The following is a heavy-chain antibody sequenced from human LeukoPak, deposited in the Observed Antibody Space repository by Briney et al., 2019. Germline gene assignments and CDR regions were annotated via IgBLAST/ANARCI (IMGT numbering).Heavy chain of an antibody. V-gene: IGHV3-66*01. Sequence: GGSLRLSCAASGFTVSSNYMSWVRQAPGKGLEWFAISYSGNTTYCADSVRGRFTISRDKSKNRLHLQMNSLRAEDTAVYYCATYSSGRRGYYFDSWGQGTLVTVSS. CDR1: GFTVSSNY. J-gene: IGHJ4*02. CDR2: SYSGNTT. CDR3: ATYSSGRRGYYFDS. D-gene: IGHD6-19*01.